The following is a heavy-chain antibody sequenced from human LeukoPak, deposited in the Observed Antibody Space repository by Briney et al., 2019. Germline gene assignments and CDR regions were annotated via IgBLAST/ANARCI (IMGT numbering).Heavy chain of an antibody. CDR2: IIPIFGIA. CDR3: ARVDYDSSGYYQGAFGV. J-gene: IGHJ6*02. D-gene: IGHD3-22*01. V-gene: IGHV1-69*04. Sequence: GCSVKVSCKASGGTFSSYAISWVRQVPGQGLEWMGRIIPIFGIANYAQKFQGRVTITADKSTSTAYMELSSLRSEETAVYYCARVDYDSSGYYQGAFGVWGQGTTVTVSS. CDR1: GGTFSSYA.